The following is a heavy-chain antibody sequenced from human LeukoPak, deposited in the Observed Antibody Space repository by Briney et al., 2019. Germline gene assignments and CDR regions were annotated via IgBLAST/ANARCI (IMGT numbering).Heavy chain of an antibody. CDR2: IKQDGSEK. Sequence: GGSLRLSCAASGFTFSTYWMTWVRQAPGKGLEWVANIKQDGSEKNYVDSVKGRFTISRDNAKNTLYLQMNSLRAEDTAVYYCAKDARKSYGGIWGQGTMVTVSS. CDR3: AKDARKSYGGI. V-gene: IGHV3-7*03. CDR1: GFTFSTYW. D-gene: IGHD3-16*01. J-gene: IGHJ3*02.